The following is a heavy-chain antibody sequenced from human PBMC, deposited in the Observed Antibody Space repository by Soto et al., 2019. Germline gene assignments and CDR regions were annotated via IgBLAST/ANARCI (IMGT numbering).Heavy chain of an antibody. Sequence: SETLSLTCTVSGGSISTGGHYWSWIRQHPGKGLEWMGYIYYSWSTYYNPSLKSRVTMSVDTSKNQFSLKLSSVTAADTAVYYCARVITNGSGSPDFWGQGTPVTVSS. CDR2: IYYSWST. CDR3: ARVITNGSGSPDF. CDR1: GGSISTGGHY. J-gene: IGHJ4*02. D-gene: IGHD3-10*01. V-gene: IGHV4-31*03.